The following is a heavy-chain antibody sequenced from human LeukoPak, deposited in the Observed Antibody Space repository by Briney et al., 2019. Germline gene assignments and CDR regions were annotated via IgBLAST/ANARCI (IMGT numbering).Heavy chain of an antibody. CDR3: ARVLGYCSSTSCRHYYYYGMDV. CDR1: GGSISSYC. Sequence: SETLSLTCTVSGGSISSYCWSWIRQPPGKGLEWIGYIYYSGSTNYNPSLKSRVTISVDTSKNQFSLKLSSVTAADTAVYYCARVLGYCSSTSCRHYYYYGMDVWGQGTTVTVSS. J-gene: IGHJ6*02. D-gene: IGHD2-2*01. V-gene: IGHV4-59*01. CDR2: IYYSGST.